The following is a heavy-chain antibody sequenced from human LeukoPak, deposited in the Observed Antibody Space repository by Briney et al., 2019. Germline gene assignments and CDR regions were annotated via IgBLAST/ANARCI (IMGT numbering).Heavy chain of an antibody. V-gene: IGHV1-8*02. J-gene: IGHJ4*02. Sequence: ASVKVSCKASGYTFTPYYLHWVRQAPGQGLEWMGWMNPNSGNTGYAQKFQGRVTMTRNTSISTAYMELSSLRSEDTAVYYCARGQRAAMTTAGYWGQGTLVTVSS. CDR1: GYTFTPYY. CDR3: ARGQRAAMTTAGY. D-gene: IGHD5-18*01. CDR2: MNPNSGNT.